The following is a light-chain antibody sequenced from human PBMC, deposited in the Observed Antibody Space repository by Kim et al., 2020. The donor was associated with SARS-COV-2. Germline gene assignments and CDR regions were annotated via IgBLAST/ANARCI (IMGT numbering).Light chain of an antibody. CDR2: EVD. Sequence: QSALTQTASVAGSPGQSITISCSGTSNDVGGYHLVSWYQQHPGKVPKLIIYEVDKRPSGVSNHFSGSKSGNTASLRISGLQAEDEGDYYCCSYAGNSVLVFCGWTQLTVL. V-gene: IGLV2-23*02. CDR3: CSYAGNSVLV. J-gene: IGLJ2*01. CDR1: SNDVGGYHL.